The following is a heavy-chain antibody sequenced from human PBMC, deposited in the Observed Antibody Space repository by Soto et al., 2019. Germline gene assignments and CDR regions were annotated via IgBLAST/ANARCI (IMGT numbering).Heavy chain of an antibody. V-gene: IGHV3-11*01. J-gene: IGHJ4*02. D-gene: IGHD6-19*01. CDR2: ISSSSSTI. CDR1: GFTFSDYY. Sequence: QVQLVESGGGLVKPGGSLRLSCAASGFTFSDYYMIWIRQAPGKGLEWVSYISSSSSTIYYADSVKGRFTISSDNANNSLYLQKNSLRAEDTAVYYCARVGLRIAVAGNFDYWGQGTLVTVSS. CDR3: ARVGLRIAVAGNFDY.